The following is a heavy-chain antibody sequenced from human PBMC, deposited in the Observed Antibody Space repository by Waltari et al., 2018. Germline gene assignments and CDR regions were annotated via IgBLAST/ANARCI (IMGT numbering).Heavy chain of an antibody. J-gene: IGHJ4*02. CDR1: GYTFTGYY. Sequence: QVQLVQSGAEVKKPGASVKVSCKASGYTFTGYYMPWVRQAPGQGLEWMGWINPNSGGTNYAQKFQGRVTMTRDTSISTAYMELSRLRSDDTAVYYCARDPPEHDILTGYQYWGQGTLVTVSS. CDR3: ARDPPEHDILTGYQY. CDR2: INPNSGGT. V-gene: IGHV1-2*02. D-gene: IGHD3-9*01.